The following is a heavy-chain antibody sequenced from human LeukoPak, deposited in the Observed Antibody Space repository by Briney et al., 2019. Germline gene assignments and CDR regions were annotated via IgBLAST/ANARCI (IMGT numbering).Heavy chain of an antibody. CDR3: AKVSYTTWGYFDY. CDR2: ISGSGGST. D-gene: IGHD7-27*01. CDR1: GFTFSSYA. V-gene: IGHV3-23*01. Sequence: PGGSLRLSCAASGFTFSSYAMSWVRQAPGKGLEWVSTISGSGGSTYYADSVKGRFTISRDNSNNTLYLQMNSLRAEDTAVYYCAKVSYTTWGYFDYWGQGTLVTVSS. J-gene: IGHJ4*02.